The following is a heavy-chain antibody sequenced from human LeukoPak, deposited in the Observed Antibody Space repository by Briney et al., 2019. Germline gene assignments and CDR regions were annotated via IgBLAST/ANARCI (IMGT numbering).Heavy chain of an antibody. V-gene: IGHV3-23*01. CDR1: GFTLRTYW. Sequence: GGSLRLSCAASGFTLRTYWMSWVRQAPGKGLEWVSAISGSGGSTYYADSVKGRFTISRDNSKNTLYLQMNSLRAEDTAVYYCASHHYYDSSGLDDYFDYWGQGTLVTVSS. J-gene: IGHJ4*02. CDR2: ISGSGGST. CDR3: ASHHYYDSSGLDDYFDY. D-gene: IGHD3-22*01.